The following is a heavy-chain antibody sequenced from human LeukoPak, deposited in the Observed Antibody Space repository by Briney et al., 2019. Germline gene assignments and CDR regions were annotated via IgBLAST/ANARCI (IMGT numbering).Heavy chain of an antibody. J-gene: IGHJ4*02. V-gene: IGHV3-23*01. CDR3: AKVASRTPRDYFDY. Sequence: GGSLRLSCAASGFTFSSYAMSWVRQAPGKGLEWVSTISASGGITYYADSVKGRFTISRDNSKNTLYLQMNSLRAEDTAVYYCAKVASRTPRDYFDYWGQGTLVTVSS. CDR2: ISASGGIT. D-gene: IGHD5-12*01. CDR1: GFTFSSYA.